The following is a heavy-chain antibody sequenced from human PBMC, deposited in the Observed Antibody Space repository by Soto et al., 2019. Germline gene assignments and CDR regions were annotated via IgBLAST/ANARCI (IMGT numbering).Heavy chain of an antibody. CDR3: ARAHGSGSYGIDY. D-gene: IGHD3-10*01. CDR1: GVSITTGGYS. V-gene: IGHV4-30-2*01. Sequence: LQLQESGSGLLKPSETLSLTCTVSGVSITTGGYSWGWVRQPPGKGLEWIGNMHHTGRTYYNPSLKTRVTITVTKSKNQVSLKLNSVTAADKAVYYCARAHGSGSYGIDYWGQGALVTVSS. CDR2: MHHTGRT. J-gene: IGHJ4*02.